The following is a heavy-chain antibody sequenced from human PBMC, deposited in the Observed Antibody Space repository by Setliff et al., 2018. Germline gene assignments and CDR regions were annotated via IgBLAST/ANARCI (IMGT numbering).Heavy chain of an antibody. CDR2: ISSSGSLII. V-gene: IGHV3-11*04. J-gene: IGHJ3*02. CDR3: VRELRVIVGVGIQGVFDI. Sequence: GGSLRLSCAASGFTFSDYYMSWIRQAPGKGLEWVSYISSSGSLIIYYADSVKGRFTISRDNAKNTLYLQMNSLRTEDTAVYYCVRELRVIVGVGIQGVFDIWGQGTMVTVSS. D-gene: IGHD3-22*01. CDR1: GFTFSDYY.